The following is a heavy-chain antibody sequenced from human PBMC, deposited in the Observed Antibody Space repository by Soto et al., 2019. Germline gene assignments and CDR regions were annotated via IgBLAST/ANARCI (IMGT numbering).Heavy chain of an antibody. D-gene: IGHD3-9*01. CDR2: IYYSGST. J-gene: IGHJ6*02. CDR3: ARGPSLDTGGDYYYGMDV. V-gene: IGHV4-30-4*01. CDR1: GGSISSGDYY. Sequence: QVQLQESGPGLVKPSQTLSLTCTVSGGSISSGDYYWSWIRQPPGKGLEWIGYIYYSGSTYYNPSLKSRVTISVDTSKNQFSLKLSSVTAADTAVYYCARGPSLDTGGDYYYGMDVWGQGTTVTVSS.